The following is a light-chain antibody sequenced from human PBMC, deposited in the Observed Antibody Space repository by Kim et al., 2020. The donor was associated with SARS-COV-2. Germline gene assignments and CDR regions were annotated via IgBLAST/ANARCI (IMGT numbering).Light chain of an antibody. Sequence: LAPGERATLSCRARQSVTSSYLAWYQHKPGQAPRLLIYGASSRATGIADRFSGSGSGTDFTLTISRLEPEDYAVYYCQQYSSSRGTFGGGTKVEI. CDR3: QQYSSSRGT. V-gene: IGKV3-20*01. CDR2: GAS. CDR1: QSVTSSY. J-gene: IGKJ4*01.